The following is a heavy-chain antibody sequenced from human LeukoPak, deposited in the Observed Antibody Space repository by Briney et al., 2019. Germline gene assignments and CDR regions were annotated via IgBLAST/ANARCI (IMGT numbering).Heavy chain of an antibody. Sequence: GGSLRLSCAASGFTVSSNYMSWVRQALGKGLEWGSVIYGGGSTYYADSVKGRFTIPRDNSKNTLYLQMSSLRAEDTAVYYCASSSGWPLFVYWGQGTLVTVSS. CDR2: IYGGGST. CDR1: GFTVSSNY. D-gene: IGHD6-19*01. J-gene: IGHJ4*02. CDR3: ASSSGWPLFVY. V-gene: IGHV3-53*01.